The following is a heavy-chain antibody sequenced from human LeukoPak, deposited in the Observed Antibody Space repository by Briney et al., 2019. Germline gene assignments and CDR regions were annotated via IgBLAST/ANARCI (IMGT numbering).Heavy chain of an antibody. D-gene: IGHD2-2*01. V-gene: IGHV3-23*01. CDR3: ATPRYCSSTSCYWYFDL. J-gene: IGHJ2*01. CDR2: ISVSDDST. CDR1: GFTFSSYA. Sequence: GASLRLSCAASGFTFSSYAMSWVRQAPGKGLEWVSTISVSDDSTYYADSVKGRFTISRDNSKSTLYLQMNSLRAEDTAVYYCATPRYCSSTSCYWYFDLWGRGTLVAVSS.